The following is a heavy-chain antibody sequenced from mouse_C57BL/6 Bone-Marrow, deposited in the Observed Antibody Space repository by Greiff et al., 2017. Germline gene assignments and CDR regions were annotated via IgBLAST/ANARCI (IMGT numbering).Heavy chain of an antibody. D-gene: IGHD2-5*01. V-gene: IGHV1-81*01. J-gene: IGHJ3*01. CDR1: GYTFTSYG. Sequence: VKLLQSGAELARPGASVKLSCKASGYTFTSYGLSWVKQRTGKGLEWIGEICPRSGNTYYNEKFKGKATLTADKSSSTAYMELRSLTSEDSAVYFCASSYYNDYPWFAYWGQGTLVTVSA. CDR3: ASSYYNDYPWFAY. CDR2: ICPRSGNT.